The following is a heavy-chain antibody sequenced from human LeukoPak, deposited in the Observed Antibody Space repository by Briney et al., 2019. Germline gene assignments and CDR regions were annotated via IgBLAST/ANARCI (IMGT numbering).Heavy chain of an antibody. Sequence: SETLSLTCTVSGGSISSYYWSWIRQPAGKGLEWIGRIYTSGSTNYNPSLKSRDTMSVDTSKNQFSLKLSSVTAADTAVYYCARGGIAVAGTRRWYAFDIWGQGTMVTVSS. D-gene: IGHD6-19*01. CDR1: GGSISSYY. CDR2: IYTSGST. CDR3: ARGGIAVAGTRRWYAFDI. J-gene: IGHJ3*02. V-gene: IGHV4-4*07.